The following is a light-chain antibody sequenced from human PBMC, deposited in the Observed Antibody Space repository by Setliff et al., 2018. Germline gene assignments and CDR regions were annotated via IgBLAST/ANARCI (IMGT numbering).Light chain of an antibody. CDR3: SSYTNTANLYV. V-gene: IGLV2-14*03. CDR1: SSDVGGYNR. CDR2: DVT. Sequence: QSVLTQPASVSGSPGQSITISCTGTSSDVGGYNRVSWYQQHPDKAPKLMIYDVTKRPLGISDRFSGSKSGNTASLTISGLQAGDEADYYCSSYTNTANLYVFGAGTKVTVL. J-gene: IGLJ1*01.